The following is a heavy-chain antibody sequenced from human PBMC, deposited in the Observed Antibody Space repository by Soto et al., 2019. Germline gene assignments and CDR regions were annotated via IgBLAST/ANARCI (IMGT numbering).Heavy chain of an antibody. CDR1: GGSFTSNKW. CDR2: IYRTGST. V-gene: IGHV4-4*02. D-gene: IGHD3-22*01. CDR3: ARKDKSGYFNWFDP. Sequence: SETLSLTCAVSGGSFTSNKWWTWVRQPPGQGPDRIGEIYRTGSTNYNPSLKSRVTISLDKSENQFSLKSSDTAVYFCARKDKSGYFNWFDPWGQGTLVTVSS. J-gene: IGHJ5*02.